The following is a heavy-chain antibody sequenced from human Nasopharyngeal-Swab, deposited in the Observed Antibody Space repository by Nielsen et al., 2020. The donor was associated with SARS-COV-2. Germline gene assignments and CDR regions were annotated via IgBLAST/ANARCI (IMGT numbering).Heavy chain of an antibody. D-gene: IGHD3-3*01. Sequence: SETLSLTCTVPGGSISSGGYYWSWIRQHPGKGLEWIGYIYYSGSTYYNPSLKSRVTISVDTSKNQFSLKLSSVTAADTAVYYCARANRSGIFGVVLNFDYWGQGTLVTVSS. J-gene: IGHJ4*02. CDR3: ARANRSGIFGVVLNFDY. CDR2: IYYSGST. V-gene: IGHV4-31*03. CDR1: GGSISSGGYY.